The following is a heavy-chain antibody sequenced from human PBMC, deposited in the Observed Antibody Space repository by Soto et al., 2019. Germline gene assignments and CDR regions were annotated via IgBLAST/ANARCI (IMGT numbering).Heavy chain of an antibody. CDR3: ARVWGPYDSSGYYDY. V-gene: IGHV1-46*01. D-gene: IGHD3-22*01. CDR2: INPSGGST. Sequence: QVQLVQSGAEVKKPGASVKVSCKASGYTFTSYYMHWVRQAPGQGLEWMGIINPSGGSTSYAQKYQGRVTMTRDTSASTVYMELSSRRSEDTAVYYCARVWGPYDSSGYYDYWGQGTLVTVSS. CDR1: GYTFTSYY. J-gene: IGHJ4*02.